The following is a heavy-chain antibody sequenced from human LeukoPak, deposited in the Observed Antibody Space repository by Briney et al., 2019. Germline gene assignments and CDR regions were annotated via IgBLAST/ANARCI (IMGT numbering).Heavy chain of an antibody. CDR2: IYYSGST. CDR3: ARAGLGYCSSTSCYYFDY. CDR1: GGSFSGYY. J-gene: IGHJ4*02. V-gene: IGHV4-59*01. Sequence: SETLSLTCAVYGGSFSGYYWSWIRQPPGKGLEWIGYIYYSGSTNYNPSLKSRVTISVDTSKNQFSLKLSSVTAADTAVYYCARAGLGYCSSTSCYYFDYWGQGTLVTVSS. D-gene: IGHD2-2*01.